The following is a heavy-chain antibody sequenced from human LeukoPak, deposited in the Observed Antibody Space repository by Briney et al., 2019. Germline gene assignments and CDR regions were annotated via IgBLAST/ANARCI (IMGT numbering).Heavy chain of an antibody. Sequence: GESLKISCQGSGFTSYWIGWVRQMPGKGLEWMGIIYPGDSDTRYSPSFQGQVTISADRSISTAYLQWSSLKASDTAMYYCTGLGSVAATGYFQDWGQGTLVTVSS. CDR3: TGLGSVAATGYFQD. J-gene: IGHJ1*01. CDR2: IYPGDSDT. CDR1: GFTSYW. V-gene: IGHV5-51*01. D-gene: IGHD6-19*01.